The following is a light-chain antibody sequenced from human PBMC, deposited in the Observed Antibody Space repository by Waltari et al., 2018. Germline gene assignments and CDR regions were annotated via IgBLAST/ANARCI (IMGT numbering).Light chain of an antibody. Sequence: QSALTQPRPVSGSPGQSVIISCTGTSSDVGPYNYVSWYQQHPGKAPKLMIYDVSKRPSGVPDRFSGSKSGNTASLTISGLQAEDEADYYCCSYAGSYTWVFGGGTKLTVL. CDR3: CSYAGSYTWV. J-gene: IGLJ3*02. CDR2: DVS. V-gene: IGLV2-11*01. CDR1: SSDVGPYNY.